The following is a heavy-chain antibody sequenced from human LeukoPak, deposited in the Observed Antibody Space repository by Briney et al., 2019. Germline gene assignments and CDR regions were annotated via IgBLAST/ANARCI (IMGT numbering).Heavy chain of an antibody. CDR3: ASSYYVWGSYRLYYFDY. V-gene: IGHV1-69*05. J-gene: IGHJ4*02. CDR2: IIPIFGTA. CDR1: GGTFSSYA. D-gene: IGHD3-16*02. Sequence: SVKVSCKASGGTFSSYAISWVRQAPGQGLEWMGGIIPIFGTANYAQKFQGRVTITTDESTSTAYMELSSLRSEDTAVYCCASSYYVWGSYRLYYFDYWGQGTLVTVSS.